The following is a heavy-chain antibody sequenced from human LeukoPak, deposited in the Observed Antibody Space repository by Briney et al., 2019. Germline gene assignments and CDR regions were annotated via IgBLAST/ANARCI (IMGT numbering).Heavy chain of an antibody. CDR3: AKTYYDILTGYYFGWFDP. J-gene: IGHJ5*02. V-gene: IGHV1-69*13. Sequence: SVKVSCKASGGTFSSYAISWVRQAPGQGLEWMGGIIPIFGTANYAQKFQGRVTITADESTSTAYMELSSLRSEDTAVYCCAKTYYDILTGYYFGWFDPWGQGTLVTVSS. D-gene: IGHD3-9*01. CDR2: IIPIFGTA. CDR1: GGTFSSYA.